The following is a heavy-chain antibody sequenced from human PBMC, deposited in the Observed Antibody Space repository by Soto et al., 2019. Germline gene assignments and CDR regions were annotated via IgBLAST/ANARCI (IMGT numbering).Heavy chain of an antibody. D-gene: IGHD2-8*01. J-gene: IGHJ6*02. CDR2: ISGYNGNT. CDR3: AKNGQPPYYYYGMDV. Sequence: GASVKVSCKASGYTFSNYGISWVRQAPGQGLEWMGWISGYNGNTKYAQKVQGRVTMTIDTSTYTAYMELRSLTSDDTAIYYCAKNGQPPYYYYGMDVWGQGTTVTVSS. CDR1: GYTFSNYG. V-gene: IGHV1-18*01.